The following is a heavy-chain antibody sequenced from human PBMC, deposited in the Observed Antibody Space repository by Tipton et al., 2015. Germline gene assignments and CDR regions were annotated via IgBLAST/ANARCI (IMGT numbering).Heavy chain of an antibody. Sequence: QLVQSGAEVKKPGESLKISCKASNYNFPNYWIGWVRQMPGKGLEWMGIIYPGDSETTYSPSFQGQVTISADKSISTAYLQWSSLKASDTAMYYCAGHRDSSGYYQHDGFNIWGQGTMVTVSS. J-gene: IGHJ3*02. D-gene: IGHD3-22*01. CDR2: IYPGDSET. CDR1: NYNFPNYW. CDR3: AGHRDSSGYYQHDGFNI. V-gene: IGHV5-51*01.